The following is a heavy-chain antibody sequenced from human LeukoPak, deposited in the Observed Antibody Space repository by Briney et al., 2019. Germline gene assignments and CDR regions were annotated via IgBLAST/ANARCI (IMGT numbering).Heavy chain of an antibody. CDR1: GFTVSSNY. V-gene: IGHV3-66*01. Sequence: PGGSLRLSCAASGFTVSSNYMSWVRQAPGKGLEWVSVIYSGGSTYYADSVKGRFTISRDNSKNALYLQMNSLRAEDTAVYYCARESYGDYTFDYWGQGTLVTVSS. CDR3: ARESYGDYTFDY. CDR2: IYSGGST. J-gene: IGHJ4*02. D-gene: IGHD4-17*01.